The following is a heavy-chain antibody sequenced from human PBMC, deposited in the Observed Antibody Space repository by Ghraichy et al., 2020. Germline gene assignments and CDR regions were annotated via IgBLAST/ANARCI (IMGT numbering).Heavy chain of an antibody. V-gene: IGHV3-21*01. J-gene: IGHJ4*02. CDR1: GFTFSDYT. D-gene: IGHD6-19*01. CDR3: AGCTGWYLC. CDR2: ISGSTSYI. Sequence: GGSLRLSCAASGFTFSDYTMNWVRQAPGKGLEWVSSISGSTSYIYYADSVKGRFTISRDNVKNSLYLQMNSLRPEDTAVYYCAGCTGWYLCRGQGTLVTVSS.